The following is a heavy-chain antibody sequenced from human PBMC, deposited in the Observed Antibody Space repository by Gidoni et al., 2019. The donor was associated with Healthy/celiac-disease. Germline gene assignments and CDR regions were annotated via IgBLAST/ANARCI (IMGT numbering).Heavy chain of an antibody. V-gene: IGHV3-30-3*01. J-gene: IGHJ5*02. D-gene: IGHD3-10*01. Sequence: VRQAPGKGLEWVAVISYDGSNKYYADSVKGRFTISRDNSKKTLYLQMNSLRAEDTAVYYCARDWRAYGSGSYTLDFVYNWFDPWGQGTLVTVSS. CDR2: ISYDGSNK. CDR3: ARDWRAYGSGSYTLDFVYNWFDP.